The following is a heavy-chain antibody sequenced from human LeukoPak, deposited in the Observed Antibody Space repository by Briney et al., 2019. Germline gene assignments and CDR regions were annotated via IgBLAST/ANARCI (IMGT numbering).Heavy chain of an antibody. Sequence: GGSLRLSCAGSGFTFSNFAMSWVRQAPGRGLEWVSAICKSGGSTFYADSVKGRFTISRDNSKNTLYLQMNSLRAEDTAVYYCAGGYSYGFWDYWGQGTLVTVSS. CDR3: AGGYSYGFWDY. J-gene: IGHJ4*02. D-gene: IGHD5-18*01. CDR1: GFTFSNFA. V-gene: IGHV3-23*01. CDR2: ICKSGGST.